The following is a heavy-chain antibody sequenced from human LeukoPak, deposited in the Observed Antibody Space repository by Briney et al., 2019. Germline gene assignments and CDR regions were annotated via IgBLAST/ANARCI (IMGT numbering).Heavy chain of an antibody. Sequence: GGSLRLSCAASGFTFSAYSINWVRQAPGRGLEWVSSISSSGTYIYYADSVKGRFTISRDNAKNSVYLQMNSLRAEDTAVYYCAREYSSTWFRRGYYFDYWGQGTLVTVSS. CDR3: AREYSSTWFRRGYYFDY. V-gene: IGHV3-21*01. D-gene: IGHD6-13*01. CDR1: GFTFSAYS. CDR2: ISSSGTYI. J-gene: IGHJ4*02.